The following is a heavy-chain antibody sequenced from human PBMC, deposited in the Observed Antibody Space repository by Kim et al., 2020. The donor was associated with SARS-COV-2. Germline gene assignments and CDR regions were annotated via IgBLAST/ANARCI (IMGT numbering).Heavy chain of an antibody. Sequence: GGSLRLSCVASGFSFSTYGMAWVRQAPGKGLEWLSSMTETTYYADSVKGRFTISRDNSKNTVYLQVNGLRDEDTAVYYCAKEIGRRRLFDFWGQGTLVTV. CDR3: AKEIGRRRLFDF. D-gene: IGHD3-16*01. CDR2: MTETT. CDR1: GFSFSTYG. J-gene: IGHJ4*02. V-gene: IGHV3-23*01.